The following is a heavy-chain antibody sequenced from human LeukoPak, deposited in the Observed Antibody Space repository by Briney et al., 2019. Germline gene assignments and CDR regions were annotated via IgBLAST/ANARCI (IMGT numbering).Heavy chain of an antibody. Sequence: PGGSLRLSCAASGFTFSSYAMHWVRQAPGKGLEWVAVISYDGSNKYYADSVKGRFTISRDNSKNTLYLQMNSLRAEDTAVYYCARGSSYSSSWYFYFQHWGQATLVTVSS. CDR1: GFTFSSYA. D-gene: IGHD6-13*01. CDR3: ARGSSYSSSWYFYFQH. CDR2: ISYDGSNK. J-gene: IGHJ1*01. V-gene: IGHV3-30*04.